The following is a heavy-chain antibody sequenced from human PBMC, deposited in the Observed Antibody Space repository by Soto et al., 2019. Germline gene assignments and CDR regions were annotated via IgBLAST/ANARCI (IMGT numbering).Heavy chain of an antibody. CDR3: ARRRDFWSGYYDFDY. D-gene: IGHD3-3*01. CDR2: IYYSGST. V-gene: IGHV4-39*01. CDR1: GGSISSSSYY. J-gene: IGHJ4*02. Sequence: SETLSLTCTVSGGSISSSSYYWGWIRQPPGKGLEWIGSIYYSGSTYYNPSLKSRVTISVDTSKNQFSLKLSSVTAADTAVYYCARRRDFWSGYYDFDYWGQGTLVTVSS.